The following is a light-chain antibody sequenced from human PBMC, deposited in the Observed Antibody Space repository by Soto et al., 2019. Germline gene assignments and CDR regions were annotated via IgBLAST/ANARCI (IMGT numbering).Light chain of an antibody. Sequence: DIVLTQTPLSSPVTPGQPASISCKSGRSLVHRNGNTYLSWLLQRPGQPPRLLIYKVSNRLSGVPDRFSGSGAGTDFTPNISRVEAEDVGVYYCMQATQFPLTFGGGTKVDIK. CDR1: RSLVHRNGNTY. J-gene: IGKJ4*01. CDR3: MQATQFPLT. V-gene: IGKV2-24*01. CDR2: KVS.